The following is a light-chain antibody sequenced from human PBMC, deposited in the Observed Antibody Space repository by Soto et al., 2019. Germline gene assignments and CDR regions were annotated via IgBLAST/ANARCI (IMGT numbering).Light chain of an antibody. Sequence: EIVLTQSPGTLSLSPGERATFSCRASQSVSSNYLAWYQQIPGKAPGLLIYGAFKRATGIPDRFSGSGSGTDFTLTISSLQPEDFAVYYCQQYTDWPWGTFGGGTKVDI. CDR2: GAF. CDR1: QSVSSNY. V-gene: IGKV3-20*01. J-gene: IGKJ4*01. CDR3: QQYTDWPWGT.